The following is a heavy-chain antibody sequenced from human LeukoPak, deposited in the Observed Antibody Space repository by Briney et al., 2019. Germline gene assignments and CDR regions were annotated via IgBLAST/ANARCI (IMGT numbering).Heavy chain of an antibody. V-gene: IGHV3-66*01. Sequence: GGSLRLSCAASGFTVSSNYMSWVRQAPGKGLEWVSVIYSGGSTYYADSVKGRFTIFRDSSKNTLYLQMNSLRAEDTAVYYCARFDEQWLAFVYWGQGTLVTVSS. J-gene: IGHJ4*02. CDR2: IYSGGST. D-gene: IGHD6-19*01. CDR1: GFTVSSNY. CDR3: ARFDEQWLAFVY.